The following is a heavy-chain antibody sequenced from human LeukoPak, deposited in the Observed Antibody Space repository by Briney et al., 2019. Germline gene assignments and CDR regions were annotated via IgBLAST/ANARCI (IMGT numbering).Heavy chain of an antibody. J-gene: IGHJ4*02. D-gene: IGHD3-22*01. CDR1: GFPFSSYS. Sequence: PGGSLRLSCAASGFPFSSYSMNWVRQAPGKGLEWVSSICSSSSYIFYAHSVKGRFTISRDNAKNSLYLQMNSLRADDTAVYYCARGGYDSSGYYSSIFDYWGQGTLVTVSS. V-gene: IGHV3-21*01. CDR3: ARGGYDSSGYYSSIFDY. CDR2: ICSSSSYI.